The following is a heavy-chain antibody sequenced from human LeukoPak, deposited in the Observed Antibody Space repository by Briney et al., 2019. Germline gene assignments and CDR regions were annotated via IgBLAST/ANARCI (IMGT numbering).Heavy chain of an antibody. V-gene: IGHV3-74*01. Sequence: PGGSLRLSCAASGFSFSSYWMHWVRHAPGKGLVWVARINSDGNTTNYADYVKGRFTISRDNAKNTLYLQMNSLRAEDTAVYYCARRSSGSPPYYFDSWGQGTLVTVSS. J-gene: IGHJ4*02. CDR1: GFSFSSYW. D-gene: IGHD1-26*01. CDR3: ARRSSGSPPYYFDS. CDR2: INSDGNTT.